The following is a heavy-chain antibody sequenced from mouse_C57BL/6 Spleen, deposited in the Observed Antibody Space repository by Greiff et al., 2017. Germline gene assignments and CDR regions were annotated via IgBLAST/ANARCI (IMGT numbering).Heavy chain of an antibody. CDR2: ISSGGSYT. V-gene: IGHV5-6*01. Sequence: EVNLVESGGDLVKPGGSLKLSCAASGFTFSSYGMSWVRQTPDKRLEWVATISSGGSYTYYPDSVKGRFTISRDNAKNTLYLQMSSLKSEDTAMYYCSRYYSGLYVDYWGQGTTLTVSS. CDR3: SRYYSGLYVDY. J-gene: IGHJ2*01. CDR1: GFTFSSYG. D-gene: IGHD1-1*01.